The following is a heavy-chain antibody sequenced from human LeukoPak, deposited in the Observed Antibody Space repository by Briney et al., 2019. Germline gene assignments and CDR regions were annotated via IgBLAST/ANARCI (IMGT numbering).Heavy chain of an antibody. J-gene: IGHJ4*02. CDR1: GYTFTSYY. CDR2: INPSGGST. D-gene: IGHD3-22*01. V-gene: IGHV1-46*01. Sequence: AASVTVSCTASGYTFTSYYMHWVRQAPGQGLEWMGIINPSGGSTSYAQKFQGRVTMTRDTSTSTVYMELSSLRSEDTAVYYCASGREDYYDSSGYDYWGQGTLVTVSS. CDR3: ASGREDYYDSSGYDY.